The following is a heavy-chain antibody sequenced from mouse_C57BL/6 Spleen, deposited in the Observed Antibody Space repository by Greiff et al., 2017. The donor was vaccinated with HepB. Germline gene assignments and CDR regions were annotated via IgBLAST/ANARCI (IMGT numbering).Heavy chain of an antibody. J-gene: IGHJ3*01. CDR1: GYTFNSYW. Sequence: VQLQQPGAELVKPGASVKLSCKASGYTFNSYWMQWVKQRPGQGLEWIGEIDPSDSYTNYNQKFKGKATLTVDTSSSTAYMQLSSLTSEDSAVYYCASRQLKGTPFAYWGQGTLVTVSA. V-gene: IGHV1-50*01. CDR2: IDPSDSYT. CDR3: ASRQLKGTPFAY. D-gene: IGHD3-2*02.